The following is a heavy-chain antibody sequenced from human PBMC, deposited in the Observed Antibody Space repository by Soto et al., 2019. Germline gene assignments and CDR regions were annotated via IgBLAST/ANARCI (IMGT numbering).Heavy chain of an antibody. J-gene: IGHJ4*02. Sequence: GGSLRLSCAASGFTFSSYGMHWVRQAPGKGLEWVAVIWYDGSNKYYADSVKGRFTISRDNSKNTLYLQMNSLRAEDMAVYYCARDGVVVPAAMVWGADYWGQGTLVTVSS. D-gene: IGHD2-2*01. CDR1: GFTFSSYG. V-gene: IGHV3-33*01. CDR3: ARDGVVVPAAMVWGADY. CDR2: IWYDGSNK.